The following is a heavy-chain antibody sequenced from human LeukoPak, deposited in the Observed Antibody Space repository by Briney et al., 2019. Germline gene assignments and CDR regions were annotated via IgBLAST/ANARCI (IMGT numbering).Heavy chain of an antibody. CDR1: GGTFSSYA. D-gene: IGHD1-26*01. CDR2: IIPIFGTA. Sequence: SVKVSCKVSGGTFSSYAISWVRQAPGQGLEWMGGIIPIFGTANYAQKFQGRVTITADESTSTAYMELSSLRSEDTAVYYCAREGNLIRVGATIGAFDIWGQGTMVTVSS. V-gene: IGHV1-69*13. J-gene: IGHJ3*02. CDR3: AREGNLIRVGATIGAFDI.